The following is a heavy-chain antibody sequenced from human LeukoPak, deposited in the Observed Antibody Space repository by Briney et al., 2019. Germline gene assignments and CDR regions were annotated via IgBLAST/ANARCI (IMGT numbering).Heavy chain of an antibody. CDR1: GFTFSSYA. CDR3: ARELGSGSYRARSSDAFHI. CDR2: ISYDGSNK. J-gene: IGHJ3*02. D-gene: IGHD3-10*01. Sequence: GGSLRLSCAASGFTFSSYAMHWVGQAPGKGLEWVAVISYDGSNKYYADSVKGRFTISRDNSKNTLYLQMNSLRAEDTAVYYCARELGSGSYRARSSDAFHIWGQGTMVTVSS. V-gene: IGHV3-30*04.